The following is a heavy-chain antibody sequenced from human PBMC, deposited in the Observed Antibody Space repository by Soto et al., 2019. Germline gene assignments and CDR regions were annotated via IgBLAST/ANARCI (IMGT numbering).Heavy chain of an antibody. D-gene: IGHD3-10*01. V-gene: IGHV3-23*01. CDR3: AAPRDEYGSGVSWFTYGMGI. Sequence: PGGSLRLSCLASGFTFSDFAMTWVRHVPGRGLEWVASLDGAGGSTYYAESVRGRFSISRDNSQNTLFLQMKRLTVDDTAIYYCAAPRDEYGSGVSWFTYGMGIWGQGTTVTVSS. CDR2: LDGAGGST. CDR1: GFTFSDFA. J-gene: IGHJ6*02.